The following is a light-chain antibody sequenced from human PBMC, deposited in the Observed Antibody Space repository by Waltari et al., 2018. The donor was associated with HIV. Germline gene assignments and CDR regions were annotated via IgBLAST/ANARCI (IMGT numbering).Light chain of an antibody. CDR1: SSNIGAGYD. CDR2: GNS. V-gene: IGLV1-40*01. Sequence: QSVLTQPPSVSGAPGQRVTISCTGSSSNIGAGYDVHWYQQLPGTAPKLLIYGNSKRPSGVPDRCSGSKSGTSASLAITGLQAEDEADYYCQSYDSSLSGSEVFGGGTKLTVL. CDR3: QSYDSSLSGSEV. J-gene: IGLJ2*01.